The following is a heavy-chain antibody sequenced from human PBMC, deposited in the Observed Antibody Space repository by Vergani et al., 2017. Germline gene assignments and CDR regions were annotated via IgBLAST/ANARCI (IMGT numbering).Heavy chain of an antibody. J-gene: IGHJ4*02. Sequence: EVQLLESGGGLVQPGGSLRLSCAASGFTFSSYAMSWVRQAPGKGLEWVSVIYSGGSSTYYADYVKGRFTISRDNSKNTLYLQMNSLRAEDTAVYYCAKGKMFGVVITLFDYWGQGTLVTVSS. V-gene: IGHV3-23*03. CDR1: GFTFSSYA. CDR3: AKGKMFGVVITLFDY. D-gene: IGHD3-3*01. CDR2: IYSGGSST.